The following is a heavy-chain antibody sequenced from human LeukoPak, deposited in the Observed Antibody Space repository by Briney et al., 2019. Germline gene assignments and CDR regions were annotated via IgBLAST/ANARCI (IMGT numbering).Heavy chain of an antibody. CDR1: GDSISTHY. CDR3: ARGDGYNSGSFDY. Sequence: SEPLSLTCLVYGDSISTHYWSWIRQPAGKGLEWIGRIYTIGGTDYNPSLRSQVTISVDTSKNQFSLKLNSVTAADTAIYYCARGDGYNSGSFDYWGPGTLVTVSS. CDR2: IYTIGGT. V-gene: IGHV4-4*07. D-gene: IGHD5-24*01. J-gene: IGHJ4*02.